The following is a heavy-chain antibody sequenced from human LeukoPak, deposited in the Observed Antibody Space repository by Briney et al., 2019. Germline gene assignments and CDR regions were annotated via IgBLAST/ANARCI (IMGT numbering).Heavy chain of an antibody. CDR3: ARGARDGSGNYLFNY. CDR1: GFTFSTYW. V-gene: IGHV3-74*01. Sequence: PGRCLRPSCAASGFTFSTYWMHWVRQTPGKWLVWVSRISSDGRSTYYADSVKGRFTISRDNAKNTLYLQMNSLRAEDTGVYYCARGARDGSGNYLFNYWGQGTLVTVSS. J-gene: IGHJ4*02. D-gene: IGHD3-10*01. CDR2: ISSDGRST.